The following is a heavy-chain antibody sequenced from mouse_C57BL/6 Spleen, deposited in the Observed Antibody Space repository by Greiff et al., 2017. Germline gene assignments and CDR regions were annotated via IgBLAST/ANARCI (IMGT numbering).Heavy chain of an antibody. D-gene: IGHD2-2*01. CDR1: GFTFSSYT. J-gene: IGHJ2*01. Sequence: EVKLVESGGGLVKPGGSLKLSCAASGFTFSSYTMSWVRQTPEKRLEWVATISGGGGNTYYPDSVKGRFTISRDNAKNTLYLQMSSLRSEDTALYYCARRGGYDNYFDYGGQGTTLTVSS. CDR3: ARRGGYDNYFDY. V-gene: IGHV5-9*01. CDR2: ISGGGGNT.